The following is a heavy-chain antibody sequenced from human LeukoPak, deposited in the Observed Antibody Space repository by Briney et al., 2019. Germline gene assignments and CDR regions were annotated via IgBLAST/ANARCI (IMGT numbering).Heavy chain of an antibody. CDR2: IKQDGSEK. J-gene: IGHJ6*03. V-gene: IGHV3-7*03. CDR3: TTRQYYYYYYMDV. D-gene: IGHD1-14*01. CDR1: GFTFSSYW. Sequence: GGSLRLSCAASGFTFSSYWMSWVRQAPGKGLEWVANIKQDGSEKYYVDSVKGRLTISRDNAKNSLYLQMNSLKTEDTAVHYCTTRQYYYYYYMDVWGKGTTVTISS.